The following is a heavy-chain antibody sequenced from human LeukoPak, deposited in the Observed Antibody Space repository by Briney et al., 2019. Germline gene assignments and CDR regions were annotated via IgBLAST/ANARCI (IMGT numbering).Heavy chain of an antibody. J-gene: IGHJ4*02. Sequence: GGSLRLSCAASGFTFSSYGMHWVRQAPGKGLEWVAVISYDGSNKYYADSVKGRFTISRDNSKNTLYLQMNSLRAEDTAVYYCAKEPYGDRGFDYWGQGTLVTVSS. CDR2: ISYDGSNK. D-gene: IGHD4-17*01. CDR1: GFTFSSYG. CDR3: AKEPYGDRGFDY. V-gene: IGHV3-30*18.